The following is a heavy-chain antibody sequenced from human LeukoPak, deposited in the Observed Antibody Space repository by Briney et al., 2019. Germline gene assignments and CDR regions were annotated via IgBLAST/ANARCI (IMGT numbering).Heavy chain of an antibody. D-gene: IGHD4-17*01. Sequence: GGSLRLACAAYGLRLRSYWRHWVRQAQGKGMVWVSRINRDGSSAYYADSVKGRVTTSGDNAKNTLFLQTNSLRAEDTAVYYCARVGSPLYGDYVRDYYGMDVWGQGTTVTVSS. CDR2: INRDGSSA. V-gene: IGHV3-74*01. CDR3: ARVGSPLYGDYVRDYYGMDV. CDR1: GLRLRSYW. J-gene: IGHJ6*02.